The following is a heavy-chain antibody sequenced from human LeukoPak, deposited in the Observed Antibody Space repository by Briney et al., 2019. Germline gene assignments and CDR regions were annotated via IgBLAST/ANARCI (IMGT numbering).Heavy chain of an antibody. CDR3: ARVVTAAAGH. CDR2: INPNSGGT. D-gene: IGHD6-13*01. CDR1: GYTFTGYY. J-gene: IGHJ4*02. Sequence: ASVKVSCKASGYTFTGYYLHWVRRAPGQGLEWMGWINPNSGGTNYAQKFQGRVTMTRDTSISTAYMDLNNLRSDDTAVYYCARVVTAAAGHWGQGTLVTVSS. V-gene: IGHV1-2*02.